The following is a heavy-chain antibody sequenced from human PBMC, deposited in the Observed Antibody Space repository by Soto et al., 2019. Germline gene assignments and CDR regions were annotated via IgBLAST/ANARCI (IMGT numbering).Heavy chain of an antibody. CDR1: GGSMNDYY. CDR2: IFTSGNT. Sequence: QVQLQESGPGLVKPSETLSLTYTVSGGSMNDYYWSWIRQPAGKGLEWIGRIFTSGNTNYNPSLRSRLTMSVDTSTNQVTLRLTSVTAADTAVYYCASGRLVSRYYGLDVWGQGTTVTVSS. J-gene: IGHJ6*02. CDR3: ASGRLVSRYYGLDV. D-gene: IGHD6-6*01. V-gene: IGHV4-4*07.